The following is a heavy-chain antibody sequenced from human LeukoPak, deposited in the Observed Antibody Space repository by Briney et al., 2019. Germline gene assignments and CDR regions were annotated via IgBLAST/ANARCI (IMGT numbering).Heavy chain of an antibody. Sequence: PSETLSLTCTVSGGSVSSGSYYWSWIRQPPGKGLEWIGYIYYSGSTNYNPSLKSRVTISVDTSKNQFSLKLSSVTAADTAVYYCARAGGIPDYWGQGTLVTVSS. D-gene: IGHD1-26*01. V-gene: IGHV4-61*01. J-gene: IGHJ4*02. CDR1: GGSVSSGSYY. CDR2: IYYSGST. CDR3: ARAGGIPDY.